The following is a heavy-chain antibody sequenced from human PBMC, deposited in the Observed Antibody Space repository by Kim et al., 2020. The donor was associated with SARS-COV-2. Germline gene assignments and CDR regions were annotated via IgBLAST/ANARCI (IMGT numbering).Heavy chain of an antibody. CDR1: GFGFSTYA. V-gene: IGHV3-23*01. D-gene: IGHD5-12*01. CDR2: TSGRGTTS. Sequence: GGSLRLSCAASGFGFSTYAMNWVRQAPGKGLQWVSGTSGRGTTSYYTDSVKGRFTISRDNSNNTVYLQMNSLRADDTAIYYCAKGSAGNGYYYFDYWGQGNLVPVSS. J-gene: IGHJ4*02. CDR3: AKGSAGNGYYYFDY.